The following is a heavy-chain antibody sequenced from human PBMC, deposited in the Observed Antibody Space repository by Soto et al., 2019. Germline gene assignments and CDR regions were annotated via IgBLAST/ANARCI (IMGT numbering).Heavy chain of an antibody. V-gene: IGHV3-33*01. Sequence: QVQLVESGGGVVQPGRSLRLSCAASGFTFSSYGMHWVRQTPGKGLEWVAVIWYDGSNKYYADSVKGRFTISRDNSKNTLYLQMNSLRAEDTAVYYCASTPVETYYYGMDVWGQGTTVTVA. CDR3: ASTPVETYYYGMDV. CDR1: GFTFSSYG. D-gene: IGHD2-15*01. J-gene: IGHJ6*02. CDR2: IWYDGSNK.